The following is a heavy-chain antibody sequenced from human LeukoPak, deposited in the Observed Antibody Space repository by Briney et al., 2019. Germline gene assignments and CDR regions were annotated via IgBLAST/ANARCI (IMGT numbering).Heavy chain of an antibody. CDR3: ASSSKYYDFWSGYYKDY. CDR1: GFTFSSYN. V-gene: IGHV3-48*01. Sequence: GGSLRLSCAASGFTFSSYNMNWVRQGPGKGLEWVSYISSSSSTIYYADSVKGRFTISRDNAKNSLYLQMNSLRADDTAVYYCASSSKYYDFWSGYYKDYWGQGTLVTVSS. D-gene: IGHD3-3*01. J-gene: IGHJ4*02. CDR2: ISSSSSTI.